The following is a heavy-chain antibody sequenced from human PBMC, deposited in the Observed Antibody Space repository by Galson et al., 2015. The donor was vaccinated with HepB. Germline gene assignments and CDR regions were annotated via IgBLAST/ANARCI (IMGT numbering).Heavy chain of an antibody. D-gene: IGHD5-18*01. CDR2: INPSGGST. CDR3: ARDLHQPGYSYGIDY. Sequence: SVKVSCKASGYTFTSYYMHWVRQAPGQGLEWMGIINPSGGSTSYAQKFQGRVTMTRDTSTSTVYMELSSLRSEDTAVYYCARDLHQPGYSYGIDYWGQGTLVTVSS. CDR1: GYTFTSYY. J-gene: IGHJ4*02. V-gene: IGHV1-46*01.